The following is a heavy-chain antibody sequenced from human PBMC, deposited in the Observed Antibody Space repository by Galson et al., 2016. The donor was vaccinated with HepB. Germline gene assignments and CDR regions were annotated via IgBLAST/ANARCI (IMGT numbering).Heavy chain of an antibody. J-gene: IGHJ4*02. CDR3: AKDLVSNIGRAFDY. Sequence: SLRLSCAASGFTFTNYGMSWVRQAPGKGLEWVSGIRGSGTTYYADSVKGRVTISRDNSKNTVYLQMDSLRAEDTALYYCAKDLVSNIGRAFDYWGQGTLVTVSS. D-gene: IGHD6-6*01. V-gene: IGHV3-23*01. CDR2: IRGSGTT. CDR1: GFTFTNYG.